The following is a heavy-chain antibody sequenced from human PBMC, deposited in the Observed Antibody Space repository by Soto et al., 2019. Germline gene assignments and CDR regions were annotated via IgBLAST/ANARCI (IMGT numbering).Heavy chain of an antibody. CDR3: XXESILWFGAKPNWFDP. J-gene: IGHJ5*02. V-gene: IGHV4-31*03. CDR2: IYYSGST. Sequence: SETLSLTCTVSGGSISSGGYYWSWIRQHPGKGLEWIGYIYYSGSTYYNPSLKSRVTISVDTSKNQFSLKLXSVTXAXTAVXXXXXESILWFGAKPNWFDPWGQGTLVTVS. D-gene: IGHD3-10*01. CDR1: GGSISSGGYY.